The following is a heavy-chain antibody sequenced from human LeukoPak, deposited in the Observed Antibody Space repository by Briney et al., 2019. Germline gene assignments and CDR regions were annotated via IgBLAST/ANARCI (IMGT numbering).Heavy chain of an antibody. Sequence: GGSLRLSCAASGFTFSSYEMNWVRQAPGKGLEWVSYISSSGSTIYYADSVKGRFTVSRDNAKNSLYLQMDSLRAEDTAVYYCARDRSYYDSSGYYWGQGTLVTVSS. CDR1: GFTFSSYE. CDR2: ISSSGSTI. D-gene: IGHD3-22*01. V-gene: IGHV3-48*03. CDR3: ARDRSYYDSSGYY. J-gene: IGHJ4*02.